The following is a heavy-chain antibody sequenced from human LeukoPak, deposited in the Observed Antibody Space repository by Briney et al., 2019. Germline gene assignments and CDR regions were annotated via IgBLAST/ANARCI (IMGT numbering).Heavy chain of an antibody. V-gene: IGHV4-59*08. CDR1: GGSISSYY. D-gene: IGHD3-9*01. Sequence: PSETLSLTCTVSGGSISSYYWSWIRQPPGKGLEWIGYIYYSGSTNYNPSLKSRVTISVDTSKNQISLKLSSVTAADSAVYYCVRRVRYFGQNDYWGQGTLVTVSS. CDR3: VRRVRYFGQNDY. J-gene: IGHJ4*02. CDR2: IYYSGST.